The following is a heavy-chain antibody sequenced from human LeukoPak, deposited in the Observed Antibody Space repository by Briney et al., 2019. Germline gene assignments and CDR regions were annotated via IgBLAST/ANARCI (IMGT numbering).Heavy chain of an antibody. D-gene: IGHD2-15*01. Sequence: GGSLRLSCAASGFTCSSFAMHWVRQAPGRGLEWVAVTWQHGSEVAYADSVRGRFIISRDDAKNTAFLQMNSLRDEDTAVYYCAKEWSAFDLWGQGTMVSVSS. CDR1: GFTCSSFA. CDR2: TWQHGSEV. CDR3: AKEWSAFDL. V-gene: IGHV3-33*06. J-gene: IGHJ3*01.